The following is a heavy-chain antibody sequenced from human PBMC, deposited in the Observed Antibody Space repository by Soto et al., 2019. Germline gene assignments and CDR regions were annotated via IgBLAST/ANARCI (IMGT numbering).Heavy chain of an antibody. J-gene: IGHJ4*02. V-gene: IGHV1-69*02. Sequence: QVQLVQSGAEVKKPGSSVKVSCKASGGTFSSYTISWVRQAPGQGLEWMGRIIPILGIANYAQKFQGRVTITAVKSTSTAYMELSSLRSEDTAVYYCARADTAMGKDYWGQGTLVTVSS. CDR1: GGTFSSYT. CDR3: ARADTAMGKDY. CDR2: IIPILGIA. D-gene: IGHD5-18*01.